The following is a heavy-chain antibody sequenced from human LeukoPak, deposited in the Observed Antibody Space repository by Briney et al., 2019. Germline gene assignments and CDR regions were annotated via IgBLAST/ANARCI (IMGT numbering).Heavy chain of an antibody. V-gene: IGHV4-59*01. D-gene: IGHD3-10*01. CDR3: ARDSRRYYGSGLEPSFYFDY. Sequence: SETLSLTCTVSGGSISSYYWSWIRQPPGKGLEWIGYLYYSGSTNYNPSLKSRVTISVDTSKNQFSLKLSSVTAADTAVYYCARDSRRYYGSGLEPSFYFDYWGQGTLVTVSS. CDR1: GGSISSYY. J-gene: IGHJ4*02. CDR2: LYYSGST.